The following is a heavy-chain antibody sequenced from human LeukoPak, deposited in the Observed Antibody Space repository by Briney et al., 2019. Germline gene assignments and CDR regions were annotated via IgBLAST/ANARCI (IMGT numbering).Heavy chain of an antibody. D-gene: IGHD5-18*01. V-gene: IGHV1-24*01. J-gene: IGHJ4*02. CDR1: GYTLTELS. CDR3: ATLKRGYSYIFDY. Sequence: GASVKVSCKVSGYTLTELSMHWVLQAPGKGLEWMGGFDPEDGETIYAQKFQGRVTMTEDTSTDTAYMELSSLRSEDTAVYYCATLKRGYSYIFDYWGQGTLVTVSS. CDR2: FDPEDGET.